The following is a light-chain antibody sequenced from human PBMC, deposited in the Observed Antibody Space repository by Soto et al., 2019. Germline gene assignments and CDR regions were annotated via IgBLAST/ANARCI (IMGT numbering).Light chain of an antibody. V-gene: IGKV1-39*01. CDR3: QQSYSTTWT. J-gene: IGKJ1*01. CDR2: SAS. CDR1: QSITTY. Sequence: DIQMTQSPSSLSASVGDRVTITCRASQSITTYLNWYQQKPGKAPKPLIYSASSLQGGASSRFSGSGSGTEFTLTINSRQPEDFATYYCQQSYSTTWTFGQGTKVDI.